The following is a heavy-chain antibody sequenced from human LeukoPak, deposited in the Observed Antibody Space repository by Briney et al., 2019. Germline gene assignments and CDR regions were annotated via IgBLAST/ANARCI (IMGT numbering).Heavy chain of an antibody. D-gene: IGHD6-19*01. CDR3: AREDRSSGFYGLDY. V-gene: IGHV3-23*01. CDR2: DAGRGDVT. J-gene: IGHJ4*02. Sequence: AESLRLSCAASGFTFRSYAMNWVRLASGKGLECVSSDAGRGDVTYYADSVKGRFTISRDNSKNTLYLQMNSLRAEDTAVYHCAREDRSSGFYGLDYWGQGTLVTVSS. CDR1: GFTFRSYA.